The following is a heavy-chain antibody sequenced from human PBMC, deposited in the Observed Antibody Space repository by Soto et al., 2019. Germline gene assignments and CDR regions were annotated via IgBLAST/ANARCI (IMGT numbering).Heavy chain of an antibody. J-gene: IGHJ2*01. CDR1: GFTFSSYS. V-gene: IGHV3-48*02. Sequence: PGGSLRLSCAASGFTFSSYSVNWVRQAPGKGLEWVSYISSSSSTIYYADSVKGRFTISRDNAKNSLYLQMNSLRDEDTAVYYCARGGAECGGDCYYWYFDLWGRGTLVTVSS. CDR3: ARGGAECGGDCYYWYFDL. D-gene: IGHD2-21*02. CDR2: ISSSSSTI.